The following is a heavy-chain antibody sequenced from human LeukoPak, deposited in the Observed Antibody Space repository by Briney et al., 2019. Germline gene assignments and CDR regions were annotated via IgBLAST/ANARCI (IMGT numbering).Heavy chain of an antibody. CDR2: ISAYNGNT. J-gene: IGHJ6*02. D-gene: IGHD2-21*02. V-gene: IGHV1-18*01. CDR3: ARNPGCGGDCYSGYYYGMDV. Sequence: ASVNVSSKASGYTFTSYGISWVRQAPGQGLEWMGWISAYNGNTNYAQKLQSRVTMTTDTSTSTAYMELRSLRSDDTAVYYCARNPGCGGDCYSGYYYGMDVWGQGTMVTVSS. CDR1: GYTFTSYG.